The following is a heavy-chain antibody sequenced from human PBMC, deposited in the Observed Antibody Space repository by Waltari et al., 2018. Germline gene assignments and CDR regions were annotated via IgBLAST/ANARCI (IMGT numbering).Heavy chain of an antibody. V-gene: IGHV3-23*01. CDR3: ARVHSLGQYDTSGAASTFDR. CDR2: IGALTST. Sequence: EVQFLETGGGLVQPAASPGPSCAASGLSFCSFGRSGLRPAPGKGRESGPAIGALTSTYYADYVKGRFTISRDNSMNTLFLQLHSPTAEDTAMYYCARVHSLGQYDTSGAASTFDRGGQGALVTVSS. D-gene: IGHD3-22*01. CDR1: GLSFCSFG. J-gene: IGHJ4*02.